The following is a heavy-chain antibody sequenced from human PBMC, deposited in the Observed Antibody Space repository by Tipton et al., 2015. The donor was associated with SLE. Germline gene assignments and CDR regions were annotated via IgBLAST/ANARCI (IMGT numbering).Heavy chain of an antibody. CDR3: ARDGGAAAESYNYYMDV. J-gene: IGHJ6*03. D-gene: IGHD6-13*01. CDR2: TYFSGST. CDR1: GGSIFSYY. V-gene: IGHV4-59*01. Sequence: LRLSCTVSGGSIFSYYWSWIRQPPGKGLEWIGYTYFSGSTNYNPSLRSRVTMSIGTSNNQFSLKLSSVTAADTAVYFCARDGGAAAESYNYYMDVWGRGTTVTVSS.